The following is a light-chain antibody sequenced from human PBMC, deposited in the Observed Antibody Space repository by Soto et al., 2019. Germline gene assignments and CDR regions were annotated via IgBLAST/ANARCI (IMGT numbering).Light chain of an antibody. Sequence: QSALTQPPSASGSPGQSVTISCTGTSSDVGAYKYVSWYQQYPGKAPKLMIYEVTKRPSGDPDRFSGSKSGNTASLTVSGLQAEDEADYYCTSYVGNAIWVFGGGTKVTVL. J-gene: IGLJ3*02. CDR2: EVT. CDR3: TSYVGNAIWV. V-gene: IGLV2-8*01. CDR1: SSDVGAYKY.